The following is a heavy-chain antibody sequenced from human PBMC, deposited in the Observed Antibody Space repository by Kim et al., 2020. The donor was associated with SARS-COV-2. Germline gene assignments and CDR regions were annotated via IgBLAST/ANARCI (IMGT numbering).Heavy chain of an antibody. J-gene: IGHJ4*02. CDR1: GFTFSTYG. V-gene: IGHV3-33*01. CDR3: ARDQVSGYDSSGYYFY. Sequence: GGSLRLSCAASGFTFSTYGMHWVRQAPGKGLEWVALIWYDGSNKYYADSVKGRFTISRDNSKNTLYLQMNSLRAEDTAVYYCARDQVSGYDSSGYYFYWGQVTLVTVSS. D-gene: IGHD3-22*01. CDR2: IWYDGSNK.